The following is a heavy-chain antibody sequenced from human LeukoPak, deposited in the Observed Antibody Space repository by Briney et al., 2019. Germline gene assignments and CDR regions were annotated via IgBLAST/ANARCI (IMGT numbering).Heavy chain of an antibody. V-gene: IGHV1-46*01. CDR2: INPSGGST. Sequence: GASVKVSCKASGGTFSSYAISWVRQAPGQGLEWMGIINPSGGSTSYAQKFQGRVTMTRDTSTSTVYMELSSLRSEDTAVYYCARVPFEKPMDVWGQGTTVTVSS. J-gene: IGHJ6*02. CDR1: GGTFSSYA. CDR3: ARVPFEKPMDV. D-gene: IGHD2/OR15-2a*01.